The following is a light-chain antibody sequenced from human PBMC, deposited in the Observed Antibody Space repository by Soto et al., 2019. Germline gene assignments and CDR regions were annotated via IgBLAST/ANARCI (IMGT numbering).Light chain of an antibody. CDR1: QSISSW. J-gene: IGKJ1*01. CDR3: QQYNSYWT. V-gene: IGKV1-5*01. Sequence: DVQMTLSVSTLSASIGDRVTITCRASQSISSWLAWYQQKPGKAPKLLIYDASSLESGVPSRFSGSGSGTEFTLTISSLQPDDFATYYCQQYNSYWTFGQRGMV. CDR2: DAS.